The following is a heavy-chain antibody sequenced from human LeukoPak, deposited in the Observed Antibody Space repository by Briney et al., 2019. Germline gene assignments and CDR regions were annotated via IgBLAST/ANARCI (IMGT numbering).Heavy chain of an antibody. D-gene: IGHD4-4*01. CDR1: GFTFSSYA. CDR3: ARFRNAPYDAFDI. Sequence: GGSLRLSCAASGFTFSSYAMSWVRQAPGKGLEWVSYISSSGSTIYYADSVKGRFTISRDNAKNSLYLQMNSLRAEDTAVYYCARFRNAPYDAFDIWGQGTMVTVSS. J-gene: IGHJ3*02. CDR2: ISSSGSTI. V-gene: IGHV3-48*04.